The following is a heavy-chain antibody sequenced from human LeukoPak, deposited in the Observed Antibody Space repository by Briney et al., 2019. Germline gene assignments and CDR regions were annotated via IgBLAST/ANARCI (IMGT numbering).Heavy chain of an antibody. V-gene: IGHV3-53*01. Sequence: GGSLRLSCAASGFTVSNSFMSWIRQAPGKGLEWVSVIYSDGTSYYADSVKGRFTISRDNSKNTLYLQMNSLRAEDTAVYYCAKGLVVPAASDWFDPWGQGTLVTVSS. J-gene: IGHJ5*02. CDR2: IYSDGTS. D-gene: IGHD2-2*01. CDR1: GFTVSNSF. CDR3: AKGLVVPAASDWFDP.